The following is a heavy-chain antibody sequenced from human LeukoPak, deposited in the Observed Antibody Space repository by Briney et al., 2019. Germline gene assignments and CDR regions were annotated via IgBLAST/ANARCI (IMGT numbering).Heavy chain of an antibody. V-gene: IGHV4-31*03. CDR2: IYYSGST. D-gene: IGHD2-2*01. Sequence: PSETLSLTCTVSGGSISSGGYYWSWIRQHPGKGLEWIGYIYYSGSTYYNPSLKSRVTISVDTSKNQFSLKLSSVTAADTAVYYCARASDGLYYYYYGMDVWGQGTTVTVSS. J-gene: IGHJ6*02. CDR3: ARASDGLYYYYYGMDV. CDR1: GGSISSGGYY.